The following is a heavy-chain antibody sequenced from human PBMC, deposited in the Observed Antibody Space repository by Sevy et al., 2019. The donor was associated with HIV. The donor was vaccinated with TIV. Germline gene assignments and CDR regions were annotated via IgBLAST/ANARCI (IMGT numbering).Heavy chain of an antibody. J-gene: IGHJ3*02. V-gene: IGHV3-23*01. CDR2: ISGSGVST. Sequence: GGSLRLSCAASGFTFSNYGMSWVHQAPGKGLEWVSAISGSGVSTFYTDSVKGRFTISRDNSKNTLYLQMNSLRAEDTAVYYCAKEYYDSSLGAFDIWGRGTMVTVSS. CDR1: GFTFSNYG. D-gene: IGHD3-22*01. CDR3: AKEYYDSSLGAFDI.